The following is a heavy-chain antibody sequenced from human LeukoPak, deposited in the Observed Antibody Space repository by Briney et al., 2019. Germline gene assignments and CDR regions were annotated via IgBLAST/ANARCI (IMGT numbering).Heavy chain of an antibody. CDR2: ISGSSSNT. J-gene: IGHJ4*02. CDR3: TRHPAEGDY. Sequence: PGGSLRLSCAASGFTFSDFYMSWIRQAPGKGLESVSYISGSSSNTNYADSVKRRFTISRDNAMNSLYLQMNSMRPEDTAVYYCTRHPAEGDYWGQGTLVTVSS. V-gene: IGHV3-11*03. D-gene: IGHD2-15*01. CDR1: GFTFSDFY.